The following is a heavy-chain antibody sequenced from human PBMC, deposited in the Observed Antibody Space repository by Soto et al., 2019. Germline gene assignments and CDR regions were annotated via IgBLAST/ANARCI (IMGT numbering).Heavy chain of an antibody. D-gene: IGHD5-18*01. CDR1: GYTCSSFG. J-gene: IGHJ3*02. CDR3: ARPSGYGHGWGDLGYDPFDI. CDR2: INPYNGHT. V-gene: IGHV1-18*01. Sequence: QAQLVQSGAEVKKPGASVKVSCKASGYTCSSFGISWVRQAPGQGPEWLGWINPYNGHTDSAQSLQGGATVSTDTSTSTAYMELRSLRADDTAVYYCARPSGYGHGWGDLGYDPFDIWGQGTMVTVSS.